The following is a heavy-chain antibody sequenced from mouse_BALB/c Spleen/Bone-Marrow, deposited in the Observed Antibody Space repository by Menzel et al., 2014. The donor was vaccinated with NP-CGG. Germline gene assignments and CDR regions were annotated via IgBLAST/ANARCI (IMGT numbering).Heavy chain of an antibody. CDR2: ISSGGST. V-gene: IGHV5-6-5*01. Sequence: EVQRVESGGGLVKPGGSLKLSCAASGFTFSSYAMSLVRQTPEKRLEWVASISSGGSTYYPYSVMGRFTISRDNARNILYRQMSSMRTEDPAMYYCERGDYYGSSLYRYFDVWGAGTTVPVSS. D-gene: IGHD1-1*01. CDR3: ERGDYYGSSLYRYFDV. CDR1: GFTFSSYA. J-gene: IGHJ1*01.